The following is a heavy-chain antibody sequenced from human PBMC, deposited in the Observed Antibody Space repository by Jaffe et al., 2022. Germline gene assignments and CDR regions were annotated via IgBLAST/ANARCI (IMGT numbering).Heavy chain of an antibody. CDR1: GYSISSGYY. Sequence: QVQLQESGPGLVKPSETLSLTCAVSGYSISSGYYWGWIRQPPGKGLEWIGSIYHSGSTYYNPSLKSRVTISVDTSKNQFSLKLSSVTAADTAVYYCARQIPYYYDSRESGAFDIWGQGTMVTVSS. CDR2: IYHSGST. CDR3: ARQIPYYYDSRESGAFDI. V-gene: IGHV4-38-2*01. D-gene: IGHD3-22*01. J-gene: IGHJ3*02.